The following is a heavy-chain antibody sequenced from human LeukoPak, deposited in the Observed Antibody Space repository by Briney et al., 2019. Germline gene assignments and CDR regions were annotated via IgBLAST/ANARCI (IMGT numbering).Heavy chain of an antibody. D-gene: IGHD1-26*01. CDR3: ARDGKLVGAIRSDAFDI. J-gene: IGHJ3*02. Sequence: SETLSLTCTVSGGSISSYYWSWIRQPPGKGLEWIGYIYYSGCTNYNPSLKSRVTISVDTSKNQFSLKLSSVTAADTAVYYCARDGKLVGAIRSDAFDIWGQGTMVTVSS. V-gene: IGHV4-59*12. CDR2: IYYSGCT. CDR1: GGSISSYY.